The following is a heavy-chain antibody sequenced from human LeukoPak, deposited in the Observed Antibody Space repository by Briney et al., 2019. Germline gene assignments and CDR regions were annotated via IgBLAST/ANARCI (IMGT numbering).Heavy chain of an antibody. V-gene: IGHV3-7*01. CDR1: GFTFTNYG. D-gene: IGHD5-18*01. J-gene: IGHJ4*02. CDR2: IKKDGSEK. Sequence: GGSLRLSCAASGFTFTNYGMSWVRQAPGKGLEWVANIKKDGSEKYYVDSVKGRFTISRDNAKTSLYLQMNSLRAEDTAVYYCARHLSGVTGYTYGRGIDYWGQGTLVTVSS. CDR3: ARHLSGVTGYTYGRGIDY.